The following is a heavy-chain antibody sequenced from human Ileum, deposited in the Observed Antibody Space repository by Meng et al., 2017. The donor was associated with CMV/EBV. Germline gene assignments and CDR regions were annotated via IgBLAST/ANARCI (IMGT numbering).Heavy chain of an antibody. Sequence: VSTYTMHWVRQAPGKGLEWVSAISYDGSSEYNVDSVQGRFTISRDNSKNTLYLQMNSLRPEDTAVYYCARSHYDFWTGYPGDAFDLWGQGTMVTVSS. CDR2: ISYDGSSE. J-gene: IGHJ3*01. V-gene: IGHV3-30-3*01. CDR1: VSTYT. CDR3: ARSHYDFWTGYPGDAFDL. D-gene: IGHD3-3*01.